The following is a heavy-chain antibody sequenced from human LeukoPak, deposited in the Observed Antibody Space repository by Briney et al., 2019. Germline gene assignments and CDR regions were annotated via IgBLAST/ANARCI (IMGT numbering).Heavy chain of an antibody. J-gene: IGHJ6*02. CDR3: AKGGYGYNPKGRGMDV. Sequence: GGSLRLSCAAFSSYAMIWIRQRPGKGLEWVSGISGSGATTYYADSVKGRFTISRDNSMNTLHLQMNSLRAEDTAGYYCAKGGYGYNPKGRGMDVWDQGTTVTVSS. V-gene: IGHV3-23*01. CDR2: ISGSGATT. CDR1: SSYA. D-gene: IGHD5-24*01.